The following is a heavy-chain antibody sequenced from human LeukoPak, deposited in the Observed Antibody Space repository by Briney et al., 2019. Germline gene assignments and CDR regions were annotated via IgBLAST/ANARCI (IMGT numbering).Heavy chain of an antibody. Sequence: GSLRLSCAASGFTFSSYDMHWVRQAPGKGLVWVSRINSDGSSTSYADSVKGRFTISRDNAKNSLYLQMNSLRAEDTALYYCARDRGEYYYDSTAFDIWGQGTMVTVSS. CDR2: INSDGSST. CDR1: GFTFSSYD. D-gene: IGHD3-22*01. J-gene: IGHJ3*02. CDR3: ARDRGEYYYDSTAFDI. V-gene: IGHV3-74*01.